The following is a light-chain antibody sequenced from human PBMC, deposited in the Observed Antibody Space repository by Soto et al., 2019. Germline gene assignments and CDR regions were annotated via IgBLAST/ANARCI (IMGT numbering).Light chain of an antibody. CDR3: QQYGSSPLIT. Sequence: EIVLTKSPGTLSLSPGERATLSCRASQSVSTNYLACYQQKPGQPPRLLIYGASNRATGTPDRFNGSGSGTDFTLTSSRLEPEDFAVYYCQQYGSSPLITFGQGTRLEIK. J-gene: IGKJ5*01. CDR1: QSVSTNY. CDR2: GAS. V-gene: IGKV3-20*01.